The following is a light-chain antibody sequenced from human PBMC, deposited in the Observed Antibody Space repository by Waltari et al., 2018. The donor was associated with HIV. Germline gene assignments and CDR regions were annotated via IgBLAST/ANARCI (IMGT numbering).Light chain of an antibody. CDR3: QAWDSHNVI. Sequence: SYELTQPPSVSVSPGQTAIITCSGDKLGDKYASWYQQRPGQSPVLVIYEDVKRPSGIPERFSGSNSGNTATLTISVTQAMDESDYYCQAWDSHNVIFGGGTKLTVL. CDR2: EDV. J-gene: IGLJ2*01. CDR1: KLGDKY. V-gene: IGLV3-1*01.